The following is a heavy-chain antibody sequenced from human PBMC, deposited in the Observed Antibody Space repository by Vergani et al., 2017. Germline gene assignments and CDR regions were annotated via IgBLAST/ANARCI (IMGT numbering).Heavy chain of an antibody. D-gene: IGHD5-18*01. CDR3: AKGGEYSYGSSPDD. J-gene: IGHJ4*02. CDR1: GFTFRSYA. CDR2: ISGSGGST. V-gene: IGHV3-23*01. Sequence: EVQLLESGGGLVQTGGSLRLSCAASGFTFRSYAMSWVRQAPGKGLEWVSAISGSGGSTYYADSVKGRFTISRDNSKNTLYLQMNSLRAEDTAVYYRAKGGEYSYGSSPDDWGQGTLVTVSS.